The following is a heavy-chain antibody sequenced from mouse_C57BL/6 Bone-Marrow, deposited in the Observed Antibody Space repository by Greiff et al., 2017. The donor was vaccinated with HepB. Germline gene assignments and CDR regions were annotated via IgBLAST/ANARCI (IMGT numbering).Heavy chain of an antibody. Sequence: EVMLVESGGGLVKPGGSLKLSCAASGFTFSDYGMHWVRQAPEKGLEWVAYISSGSSTIYYADTVKGRFTISRDNAKNTLFLQMTSLRSEDTAMYYCARPYEYDGGGFAYWGQGTLVTVSA. CDR2: ISSGSSTI. D-gene: IGHD2-4*01. CDR3: ARPYEYDGGGFAY. CDR1: GFTFSDYG. J-gene: IGHJ3*01. V-gene: IGHV5-17*01.